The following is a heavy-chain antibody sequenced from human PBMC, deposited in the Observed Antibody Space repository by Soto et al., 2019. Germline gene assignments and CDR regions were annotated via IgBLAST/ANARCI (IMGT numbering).Heavy chain of an antibody. CDR3: ASRGEAFWSGNAFDV. CDR2: IYYSGST. J-gene: IGHJ3*01. Sequence: ETLSLTCTVSGECINSSSYYWGWIRQPPGKGLEWIGSIYYSGSTYYNPSLKSRVTISVDTSKNQFSLKLTSVTAADTAVYYWASRGEAFWSGNAFDVWGQGTMVTVSS. CDR1: GECINSSSYY. D-gene: IGHD3-3*01. V-gene: IGHV4-39*01.